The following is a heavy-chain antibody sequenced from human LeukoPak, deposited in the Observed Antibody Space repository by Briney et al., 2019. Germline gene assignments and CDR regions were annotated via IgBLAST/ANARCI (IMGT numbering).Heavy chain of an antibody. D-gene: IGHD6-13*01. CDR3: VRIYEYSSSWYYFDY. V-gene: IGHV5-10-1*01. Sequence: GESLKISCKGSGYSFTTYWISWVRQMPGKGLEWVGRIDPSDSYTNYSPSFQGHVTISADKSISTAYLQWSSLKASDTAMYCCVRIYEYSSSWYYFDYWGQGTQVTVSS. J-gene: IGHJ4*02. CDR2: IDPSDSYT. CDR1: GYSFTTYW.